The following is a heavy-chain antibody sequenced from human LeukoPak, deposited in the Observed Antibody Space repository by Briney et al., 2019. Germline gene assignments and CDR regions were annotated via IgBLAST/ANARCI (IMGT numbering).Heavy chain of an antibody. D-gene: IGHD2-2*01. V-gene: IGHV3-23*01. CDR3: AKEGALGYCSSTSCEDAFDI. Sequence: GGSLRLSCAASGFTFSSYAMSWVRQAPGKGLEWVSVISGSGGSTYYADSAKGRFTISRDNSKNTLYLQMNSLRAEDTAVYYCAKEGALGYCSSTSCEDAFDIWGQGTMVTVSS. J-gene: IGHJ3*02. CDR1: GFTFSSYA. CDR2: ISGSGGST.